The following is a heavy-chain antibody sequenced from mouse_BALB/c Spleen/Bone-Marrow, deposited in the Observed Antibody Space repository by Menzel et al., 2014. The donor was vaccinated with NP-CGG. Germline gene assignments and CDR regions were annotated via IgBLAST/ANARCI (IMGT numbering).Heavy chain of an antibody. CDR2: IWGGGST. CDR3: ARNLRDPFAY. CDR1: GFSLSRYS. V-gene: IGHV2-6-4*01. J-gene: IGHJ3*01. Sequence: QVQLQQSGPGLVAPSQGLSITCTVSGFSLSRYSIHWIRQPPGNGLEWLGMIWGGGSTDYNSALKSRLSISNDNSKSQVFLKMNSLQTDDTAIYYCARNLRDPFAYWGQGTLVTVSA.